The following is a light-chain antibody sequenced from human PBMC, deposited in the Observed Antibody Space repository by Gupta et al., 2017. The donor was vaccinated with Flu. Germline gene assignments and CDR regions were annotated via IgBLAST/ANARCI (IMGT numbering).Light chain of an antibody. CDR3: RQALQTPLT. CDR2: LGS. Sequence: IVMTPSPLSLPVTPGEPAPISCRASQSRLHSNGYNYLDWYLQKPGQSPQLLIYLGSNRASGVPDRFSGSGSGTDFTLKISSVEAEDVGVYYCRQALQTPLTFGGGTKVEIK. CDR1: QSRLHSNGYNY. V-gene: IGKV2-28*01. J-gene: IGKJ4*02.